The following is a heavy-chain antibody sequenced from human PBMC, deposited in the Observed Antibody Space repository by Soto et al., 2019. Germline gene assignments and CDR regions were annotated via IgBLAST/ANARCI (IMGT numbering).Heavy chain of an antibody. CDR1: GFTFSSYS. CDR2: ISSSSSYI. J-gene: IGHJ4*02. Sequence: GGSLRLSCAASGFTFSSYSMNWVRQAPGKGLEWVSSISSSSSYIYYADSVKGRFTISRDNAKNSLYLQMNSLRAEDTAVYYCARPTRGTDSSSSFYWGQGTLVTVSS. V-gene: IGHV3-21*01. CDR3: ARPTRGTDSSSSFY. D-gene: IGHD6-6*01.